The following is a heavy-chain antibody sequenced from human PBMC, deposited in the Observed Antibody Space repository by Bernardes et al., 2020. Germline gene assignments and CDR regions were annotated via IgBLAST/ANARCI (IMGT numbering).Heavy chain of an antibody. CDR3: ARGYDYNTYIDY. Sequence: SVTLALTCTVSGGSIRSSSYYWGWIRQPPGKGLEWIGSIYYSGSTYYNPSLKSRVTISVDTSKNQFSLKLSSVTAADTAVYYCARGYDYNTYIDYWGQGTLVTGSS. V-gene: IGHV4-39*01. J-gene: IGHJ4*02. CDR2: IYYSGST. CDR1: GGSIRSSSYY. D-gene: IGHD4-4*01.